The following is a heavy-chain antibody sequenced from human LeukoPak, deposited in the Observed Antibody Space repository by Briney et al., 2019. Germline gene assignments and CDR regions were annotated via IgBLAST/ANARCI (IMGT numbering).Heavy chain of an antibody. J-gene: IGHJ4*02. CDR2: ISYDGSNK. CDR3: AKDTGGITFGGVIDY. Sequence: GGSLRLSCAASGFTFSSYGMHWVRQAPGKGLEWVAVISYDGSNKYYADSVKGRFTISRDNSKNTLYLQMNSLRAEDTAVYYCAKDTGGITFGGVIDYWGQGTLVTVSS. V-gene: IGHV3-30*18. D-gene: IGHD3-16*02. CDR1: GFTFSSYG.